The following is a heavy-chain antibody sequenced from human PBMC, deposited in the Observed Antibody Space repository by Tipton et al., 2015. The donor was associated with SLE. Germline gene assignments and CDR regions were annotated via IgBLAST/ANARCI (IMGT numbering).Heavy chain of an antibody. Sequence: TLSLTCTVPGGSISSSNYFWGWIRQPPGKGLEWIGSIYYTGTTTYYNSFLKSRVTMSVDTSKNQFSLRLTSVIAADTAVYYCARLHGYSYGLNWFDPWGQGTLISVSS. D-gene: IGHD5-18*01. V-gene: IGHV4-39*07. J-gene: IGHJ5*02. CDR3: ARLHGYSYGLNWFDP. CDR2: IYYTGTTT. CDR1: GGSISSSNYF.